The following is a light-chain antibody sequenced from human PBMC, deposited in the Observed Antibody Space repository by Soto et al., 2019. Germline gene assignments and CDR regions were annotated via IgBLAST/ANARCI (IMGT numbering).Light chain of an antibody. Sequence: QSALTQPASVSGSPGQSITISCTGTSSDVGGYNYVSWYQQHPGKAPKLMIYEVCNRPSGVSNRFSGSMSGNTASLTISALQAEYEADYYCNSYTSSDTLGVFGTGTNLTVL. V-gene: IGLV2-14*01. CDR3: NSYTSSDTLGV. CDR2: EVC. CDR1: SSDVGGYNY. J-gene: IGLJ1*01.